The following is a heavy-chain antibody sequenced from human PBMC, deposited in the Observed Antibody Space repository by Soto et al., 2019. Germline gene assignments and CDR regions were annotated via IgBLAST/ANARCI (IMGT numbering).Heavy chain of an antibody. D-gene: IGHD6-13*01. CDR2: IYPGDSDT. CDR1: GYSFTSYW. V-gene: IGHV5-51*01. J-gene: IGHJ3*02. CDR3: ARRRLRGSSWYGGFGDAFVI. Sequence: PGESLKISCKGSGYSFTSYWIGWVRQMPGKGLEWLGIIYPGDSDTRYSPSFQGQVTISADKSISTAYLQWSSLKASDTAMYYCARRRLRGSSWYGGFGDAFVIWGQGTMVTVSS.